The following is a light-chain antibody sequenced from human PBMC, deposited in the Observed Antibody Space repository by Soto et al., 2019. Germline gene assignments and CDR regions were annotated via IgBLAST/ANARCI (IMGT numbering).Light chain of an antibody. J-gene: IGLJ2*01. Sequence: QSVLAQPASVSGSPGQSITISCTGTISDVGGYNYVSWYQQYTGKAPKLMIYDVTNRPSGVSNRFTASKSGNTASLTISGLQAEDEADYYCSSYTSTSSLVIFGGGTKLTVL. CDR1: ISDVGGYNY. CDR3: SSYTSTSSLVI. V-gene: IGLV2-14*01. CDR2: DVT.